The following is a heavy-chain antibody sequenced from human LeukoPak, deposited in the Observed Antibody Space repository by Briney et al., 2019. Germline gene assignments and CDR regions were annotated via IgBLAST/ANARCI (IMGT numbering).Heavy chain of an antibody. CDR1: GFIVSSNY. J-gene: IGHJ4*02. Sequence: GGSLRLSCAASGFIVSSNYMSWVRQAPGKGLEWVSVINSGGSTYHADSVKGRFTISRDNSKNTLYLQMNSLRAEDTAVYYCAKDPNSPLYFDYWGQGTLVTVSS. CDR3: AKDPNSPLYFDY. CDR2: INSGGST. D-gene: IGHD4-11*01. V-gene: IGHV3-53*01.